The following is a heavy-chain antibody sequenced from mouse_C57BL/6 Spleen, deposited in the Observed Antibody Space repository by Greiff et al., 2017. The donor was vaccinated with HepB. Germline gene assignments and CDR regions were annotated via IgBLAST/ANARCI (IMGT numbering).Heavy chain of an antibody. CDR2: IDPESGDT. J-gene: IGHJ2*01. CDR3: ARDGNYCYWFDY. Sequence: VQLQQSGAELVKPGASVKLSCTASGFTFTDYYMHWVKQRPEQGLEWIGRIDPESGDTKYAQKFKGKATLTADTSSITAYLQLSSLTSEDTAVYDCARDGNYCYWFDYWGQGTTVTVSS. V-gene: IGHV14-2*01. D-gene: IGHD2-1*01. CDR1: GFTFTDYY.